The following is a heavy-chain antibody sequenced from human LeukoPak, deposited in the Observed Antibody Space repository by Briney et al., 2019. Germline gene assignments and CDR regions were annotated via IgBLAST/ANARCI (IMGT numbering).Heavy chain of an antibody. V-gene: IGHV4-4*07. CDR3: ARDSMTGFDY. D-gene: IGHD1-20*01. CDR2: LSTSGST. J-gene: IGHJ4*02. Sequence: GSLRLSCAASGFTFSSYAMSWVRQAPGKGLEWIGRLSTSGSTDYNPSLKSRVTMSEDTSNNEFSLKLTSVTAADTAVYYCARDSMTGFDYWGRGTLVTVSS. CDR1: GFTFSSYA.